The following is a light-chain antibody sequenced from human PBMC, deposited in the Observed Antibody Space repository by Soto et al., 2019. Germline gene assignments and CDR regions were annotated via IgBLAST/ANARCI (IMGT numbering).Light chain of an antibody. V-gene: IGLV2-8*01. CDR2: EVS. CDR1: GSDVGAYSF. CDR3: TSHGGGKTFYV. Sequence: QSPTTQPPAASVSPGQSGTISCTGTGSDVGAYSFVSWYQQHPGKAPKLLTHEVSRRPSGVPARFSASKSGNTAPLTVSGLQAEDEAEYYCTSHGGGKTFYVFGPGPKVTVL. J-gene: IGLJ1*01.